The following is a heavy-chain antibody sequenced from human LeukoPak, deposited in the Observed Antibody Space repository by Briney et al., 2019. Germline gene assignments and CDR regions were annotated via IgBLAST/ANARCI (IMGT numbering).Heavy chain of an antibody. CDR1: GFTFSSYS. J-gene: IGHJ4*02. V-gene: IGHV3-21*01. Sequence: GGSLRLSCAASGFTFSSYSMNWVRQAPGKGLEWVSSISSSSSYIYYADSVKGRFTISRDNAKNSLYLQMNSLRAEDTAVYYCARLVRCSSTSCRPVGFDYWGQGTLVTVSS. CDR3: ARLVRCSSTSCRPVGFDY. D-gene: IGHD2-2*01. CDR2: ISSSSSYI.